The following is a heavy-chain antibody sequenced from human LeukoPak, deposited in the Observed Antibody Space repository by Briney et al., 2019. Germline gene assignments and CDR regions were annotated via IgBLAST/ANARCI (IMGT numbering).Heavy chain of an antibody. V-gene: IGHV3-30*02. CDR1: GFNFGSYG. J-gene: IGHJ4*02. Sequence: GGSLRLSCGASGFNFGSYGMYWVRQAPGKGLESLTFIKYDGSRKYYADSVKGRFTVSKDNSKNTLYLQMSSLTVEDTAVYYCATYYDILTGYYSYWGQGTLVTVSP. D-gene: IGHD3-9*01. CDR2: IKYDGSRK. CDR3: ATYYDILTGYYSY.